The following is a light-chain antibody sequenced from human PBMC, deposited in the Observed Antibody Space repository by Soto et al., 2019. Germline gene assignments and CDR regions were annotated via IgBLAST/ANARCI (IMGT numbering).Light chain of an antibody. V-gene: IGLV2-8*01. CDR1: SSDVGGHKY. J-gene: IGLJ1*01. Sequence: QSALTQPPSASGSLGSSVTISCTGTSSDVGGHKYVSWYQHHPGKAPKLILFEVSQRPSGVPHRFSGSKSGNTASLTVSGLQAEDEADYYCSSYAGSSNVFGTGTKLTVL. CDR3: SSYAGSSNV. CDR2: EVS.